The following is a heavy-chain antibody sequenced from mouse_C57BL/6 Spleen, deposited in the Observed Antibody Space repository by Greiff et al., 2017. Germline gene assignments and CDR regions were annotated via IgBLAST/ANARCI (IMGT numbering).Heavy chain of an antibody. J-gene: IGHJ1*03. Sequence: QVQLQQPGAELVKPGASVKLSCKASGYTFTSYWMHWVKQRPGRGLEWIGRIDPNSGGTKYNEKFKSKATLTVDKPSSTAYMQLSSLTSEDSAVYYGARWNDYGSSYDGYFDVWGTGTTVTVSS. CDR2: IDPNSGGT. D-gene: IGHD1-1*01. CDR1: GYTFTSYW. V-gene: IGHV1-72*01. CDR3: ARWNDYGSSYDGYFDV.